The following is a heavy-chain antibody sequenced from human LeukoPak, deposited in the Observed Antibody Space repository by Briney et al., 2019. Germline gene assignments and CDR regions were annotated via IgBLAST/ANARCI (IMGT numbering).Heavy chain of an antibody. CDR3: ARESRQYWSVGALDV. J-gene: IGHJ6*02. Sequence: PGGSLRLSCAASGFTFSSYAMSWVRQAPGEGPVWVSRIDSDGSPTTYADSVEGRFTVSRDNAKNTLYLQMRYLRAEDTGVYYCARESRQYWSVGALDVWGQGTTVTVSS. D-gene: IGHD2/OR15-2a*01. CDR2: IDSDGSPT. CDR1: GFTFSSYA. V-gene: IGHV3-74*01.